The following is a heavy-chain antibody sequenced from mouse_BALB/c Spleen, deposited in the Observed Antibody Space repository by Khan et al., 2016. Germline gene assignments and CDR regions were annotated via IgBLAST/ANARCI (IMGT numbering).Heavy chain of an antibody. D-gene: IGHD2-14*01. J-gene: IGHJ1*01. V-gene: IGHV9-2-1*01. CDR2: KNTNTGEP. CDR1: GYTFTDYS. Sequence: QIQLVQSGPELKKPGETVKISCKASGYTFTDYSMHWVKQAPGKGLTWMGWKNTNTGEPTYADDFMGRFAFSLATSARTAYLQINNLKNEDTTIYVGARRVRWYFEVGGAGTTVTVSS. CDR3: ARRVRWYFEV.